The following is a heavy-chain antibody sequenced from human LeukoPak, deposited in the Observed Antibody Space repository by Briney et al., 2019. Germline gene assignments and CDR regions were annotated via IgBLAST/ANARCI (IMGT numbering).Heavy chain of an antibody. Sequence: GGSLRLSCAASGFTLSSYWMSWVRQAPGKGLEWVANIKQDGSEKYYVDSVKGRFTISRDNAKNSLYLQMNSLRAEDTAVYYCASGSEYSSWLVQGDYWGQGTLVTVSS. J-gene: IGHJ4*02. V-gene: IGHV3-7*01. CDR2: IKQDGSEK. D-gene: IGHD6-19*01. CDR1: GFTLSSYW. CDR3: ASGSEYSSWLVQGDY.